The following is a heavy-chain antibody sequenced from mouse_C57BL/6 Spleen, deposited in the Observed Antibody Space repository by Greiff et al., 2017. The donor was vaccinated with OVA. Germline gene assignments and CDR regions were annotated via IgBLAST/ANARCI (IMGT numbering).Heavy chain of an antibody. V-gene: IGHV5-9*01. CDR3: ARPVS. J-gene: IGHJ3*01. CDR2: ISGGGGNT. Sequence: EVMLVEPGGGLVKPGGSLKLSCAASGFTFSSYTMSWVRQTPEQRLEWVATISGGGGNTYYPDSVKGRFTISRDNAKNTLYLQLSSLRSEDTAWYYCARPVSWGQGTLVTVSA. CDR1: GFTFSSYT.